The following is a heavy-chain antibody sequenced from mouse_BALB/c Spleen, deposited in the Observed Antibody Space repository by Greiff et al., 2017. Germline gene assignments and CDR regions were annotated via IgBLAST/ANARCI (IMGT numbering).Heavy chain of an antibody. J-gene: IGHJ4*01. D-gene: IGHD2-4*01. CDR3: ARDYDYDVSDAMDY. Sequence: EVQLVESGGGLVKPGGSLKLSCAASGFTFSSYAMSWVRQTPEKRLEWVASISSGGSTYYPDSVKGRFTISRDNARNILYLQMSSLRSEDTAMYYCARDYDYDVSDAMDYWGQGTSVTVSS. CDR1: GFTFSSYA. CDR2: ISSGGST. V-gene: IGHV5-6-5*01.